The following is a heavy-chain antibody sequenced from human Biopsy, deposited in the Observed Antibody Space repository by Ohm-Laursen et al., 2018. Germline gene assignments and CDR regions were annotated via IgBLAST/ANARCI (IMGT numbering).Heavy chain of an antibody. J-gene: IGHJ3*01. CDR3: ARRLPLRGFAFDV. CDR2: IFYNGST. V-gene: IGHV4-61*01. CDR1: GGSLSSSTYY. Sequence: GTLSLTCSVSGGSLSSSTYYWTWIRQPPGKGLECIGYIFYNGSTTYNPSLKSRVTISFDTSKNQFFLRLRSVTAADTAVYYCARRLPLRGFAFDVWGQGTVVTVS. D-gene: IGHD3-10*01.